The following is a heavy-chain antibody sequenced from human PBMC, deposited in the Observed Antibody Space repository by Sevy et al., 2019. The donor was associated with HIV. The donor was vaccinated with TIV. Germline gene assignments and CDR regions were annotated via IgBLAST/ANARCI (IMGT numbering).Heavy chain of an antibody. V-gene: IGHV3-73*01. Sequence: GGSLRLSCATSGFTFSGSAMHWVRQASGKGLEWVGRIRRTANTYATTYAALVKGRFTISRDDSKNTAYLQMNSLKTEDTAVYYCTRPGRGLLHTAFDIWGQGTMVTVSS. CDR2: IRRTANTYAT. CDR1: GFTFSGSA. D-gene: IGHD3-10*01. CDR3: TRPGRGLLHTAFDI. J-gene: IGHJ3*02.